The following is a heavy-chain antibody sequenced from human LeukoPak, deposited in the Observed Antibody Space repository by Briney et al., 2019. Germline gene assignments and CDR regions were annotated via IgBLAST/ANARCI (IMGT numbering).Heavy chain of an antibody. Sequence: GGSLRLSCAASGFTFSSNYMHWVRQAPGKGLVWVSRINIDGSDTTYADFVKGRFTISRDNSKNTLYLQMNSLRAEDTAVYYCARATSDFVVVPAAYNWFDPWGQGTLVTVSS. CDR3: ARATSDFVVVPAAYNWFDP. D-gene: IGHD2-2*01. V-gene: IGHV3-74*03. J-gene: IGHJ5*02. CDR2: INIDGSDT. CDR1: GFTFSSNY.